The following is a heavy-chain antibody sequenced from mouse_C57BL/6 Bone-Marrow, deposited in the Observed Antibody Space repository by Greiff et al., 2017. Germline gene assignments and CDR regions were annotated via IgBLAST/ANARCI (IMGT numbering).Heavy chain of an antibody. CDR1: GYTFTGYW. CDR2: IFPGSGST. Sequence: QVQLQQSGPELMKPGASVKLSCKATGYTFTGYWIEWVKQRPGHGLEWIGGIFPGSGSTNYNEKFKGKATFTADPSSTTASLPLSSLTTEDSASDYCARSCYYFDYWGQGTTLTVSS. CDR3: ARSCYYFDY. D-gene: IGHD3-3*01. V-gene: IGHV1-9*01. J-gene: IGHJ2*01.